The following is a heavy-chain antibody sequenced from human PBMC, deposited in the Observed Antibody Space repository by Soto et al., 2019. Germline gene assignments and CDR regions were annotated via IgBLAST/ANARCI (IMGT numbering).Heavy chain of an antibody. V-gene: IGHV3-30-3*01. D-gene: IGHD6-19*01. J-gene: IGHJ4*02. Sequence: QVQLVESGEGVVQPGRSLRLSCAASGFTFSTYAIHWVRQAPGKGLEWVTVISNDGSKKKYADSVKGRFTISRDNSNNTLFLQMNSLRTEDTAVYYCARSIAVAGLDYWGQGTLVTVSS. CDR1: GFTFSTYA. CDR2: ISNDGSKK. CDR3: ARSIAVAGLDY.